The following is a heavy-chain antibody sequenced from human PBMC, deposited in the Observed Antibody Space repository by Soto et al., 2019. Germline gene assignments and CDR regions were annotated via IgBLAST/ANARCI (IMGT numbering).Heavy chain of an antibody. D-gene: IGHD4-17*01. CDR2: ISYDGSNK. J-gene: IGHJ4*02. V-gene: IGHV3-30*18. CDR1: GFTLISNG. Sequence: QVQLVESGGGGVKPGRSLKLSGAAPGFTLISNGMHWVRQAPGRGLEGVAVISYDGSNKYYADSVKGRFTISRDNSKNTLYLQMNSLRAEDTAVYYCAKDPKGLIYGDYEGDYWGQGTLVTVSS. CDR3: AKDPKGLIYGDYEGDY.